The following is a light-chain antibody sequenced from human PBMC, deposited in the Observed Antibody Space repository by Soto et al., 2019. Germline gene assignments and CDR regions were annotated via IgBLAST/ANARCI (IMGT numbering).Light chain of an antibody. CDR2: DDS. CDR3: QVYDARRDHVV. CDR1: NIGSKN. Sequence: SYELTQPPSLSAAPGQTARMTCGGDNIGSKNVHWYQQKAGQAPKLVVYDDSDRPSGTPERFSGSNSGNTATLTISGVEAGDEADYYCQVYDARRDHVVFDGGTKLTVL. V-gene: IGLV3-21*02. J-gene: IGLJ2*01.